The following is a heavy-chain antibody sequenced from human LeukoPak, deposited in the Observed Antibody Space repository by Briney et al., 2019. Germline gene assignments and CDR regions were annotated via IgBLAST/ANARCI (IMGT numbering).Heavy chain of an antibody. CDR2: IYSGGAT. J-gene: IGHJ4*02. CDR1: GFTVSNNY. D-gene: IGHD6-6*01. CDR3: ARDPPAVAANTYG. Sequence: TGGSLRLSCAASGFTVSNNYMRWVRQAPGKGLEWVSLIYSGGATFYADAVKGRFTISRDGSKNTLYLQMNSHRAEDTAVYYCARDPPAVAANTYGWGQGTLVTVSS. V-gene: IGHV3-66*01.